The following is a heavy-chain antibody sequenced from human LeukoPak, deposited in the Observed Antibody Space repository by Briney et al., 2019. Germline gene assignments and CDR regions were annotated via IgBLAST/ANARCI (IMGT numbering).Heavy chain of an antibody. J-gene: IGHJ4*02. CDR3: TTVQVY. Sequence: GGSLRLSCAASGFTFRNAWMTWVRQAPGRGLEWVGRIKSKTDGETTDYAAHVKGRFTISRDDSKNTLYLQMNSLKTEDTAVYYCTTVQVYWGQGTLVTVSS. CDR1: GFTFRNAW. CDR2: IKSKTDGETT. V-gene: IGHV3-15*01.